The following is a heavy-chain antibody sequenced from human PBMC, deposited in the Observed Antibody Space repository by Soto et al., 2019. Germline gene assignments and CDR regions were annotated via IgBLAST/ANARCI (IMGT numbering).Heavy chain of an antibody. J-gene: IGHJ4*02. Sequence: GGSLRLSCAASGFTFSSYATSWVRQAPGKGLEWVSAISGSGGSTYYADSVKGRFTISRDNSKNTLYLQMNSLRAEDTAVYYCAKLLLWFEGPFDYWGQGTLVTVSS. CDR1: GFTFSSYA. V-gene: IGHV3-23*01. CDR3: AKLLLWFEGPFDY. CDR2: ISGSGGST. D-gene: IGHD3-10*01.